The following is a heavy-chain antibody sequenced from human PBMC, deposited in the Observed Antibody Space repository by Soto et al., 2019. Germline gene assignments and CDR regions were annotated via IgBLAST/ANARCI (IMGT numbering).Heavy chain of an antibody. CDR1: GGTFSSYT. V-gene: IGHV1-69*08. CDR2: IIPILGIA. D-gene: IGHD2-2*02. Sequence: QVQLVQSGAAVKKPGSSVKVSCKASGGTFSSYTISWVRQAPGQGLEWMGRIIPILGIANYAQKFQGRVTITADKSTSTAYMEISSLRSEDTAVYYCAREYCSSTSCYRDYWGQGTLVTVSS. CDR3: AREYCSSTSCYRDY. J-gene: IGHJ4*02.